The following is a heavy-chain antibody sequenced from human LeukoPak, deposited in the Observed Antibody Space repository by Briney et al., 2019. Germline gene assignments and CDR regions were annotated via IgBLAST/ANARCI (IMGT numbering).Heavy chain of an antibody. Sequence: GGSLRLSCAASGFTFSSYSMNWVRQAPGKGLEWVSSISSSSSYIYYADSVKGRFTISRDNAENSVYLQMNSLRADDTAVYYCARDRPSREGFDPWGQGTLVTVSS. CDR1: GFTFSSYS. CDR3: ARDRPSREGFDP. CDR2: ISSSSSYI. V-gene: IGHV3-21*01. J-gene: IGHJ5*02. D-gene: IGHD3-10*01.